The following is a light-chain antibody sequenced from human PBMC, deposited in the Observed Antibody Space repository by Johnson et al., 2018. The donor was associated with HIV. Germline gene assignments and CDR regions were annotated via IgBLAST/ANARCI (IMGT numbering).Light chain of an antibody. CDR3: GTWDSSLRAYV. V-gene: IGLV1-51*01. CDR2: DNN. CDR1: SSNIGKNY. Sequence: SALTQPPSVSAAPGQKVTISCSGSSSNIGKNYVSWYQQLPGTAPKLLIYDNNKRPSGIPDRFSGSKSGTSATPGITGLQTGDEAGYYCGTWDSSLRAYVFGTGTKVTVL. J-gene: IGLJ1*01.